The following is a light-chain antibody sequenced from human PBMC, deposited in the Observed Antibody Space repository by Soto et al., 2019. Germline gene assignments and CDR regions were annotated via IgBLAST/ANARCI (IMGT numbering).Light chain of an antibody. CDR2: DVT. V-gene: IGLV2-8*01. CDR1: SSDIGGYNF. Sequence: QSVLTQPPSASGSPGQSVAISCTGTSSDIGGYNFVSWYQQHPGKAPKLMIYDVTKRPSGVPDRFSGSKSGNTATLIVSGLQAGDEADYYCSSHGGSNNPYVFGPGTKLTVL. CDR3: SSHGGSNNPYV. J-gene: IGLJ1*01.